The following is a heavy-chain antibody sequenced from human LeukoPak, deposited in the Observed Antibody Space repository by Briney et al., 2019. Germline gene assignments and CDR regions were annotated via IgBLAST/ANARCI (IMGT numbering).Heavy chain of an antibody. CDR2: IKQDGSEK. Sequence: GGSLRLSCAASGFTFSSYWMSWVRQAPGKGLEWVANIKQDGSEKYYVDSVKGRFTISRDNAKNSLYLQMNSLGAEDTAVYYCARGHSSSWYNYYYYYYMDVWGKGTTVTVSS. V-gene: IGHV3-7*01. D-gene: IGHD6-13*01. CDR3: ARGHSSSWYNYYYYYYMDV. CDR1: GFTFSSYW. J-gene: IGHJ6*03.